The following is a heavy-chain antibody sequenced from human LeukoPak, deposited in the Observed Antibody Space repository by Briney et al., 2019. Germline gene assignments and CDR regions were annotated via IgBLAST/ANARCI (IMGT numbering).Heavy chain of an antibody. D-gene: IGHD3-22*01. J-gene: IGHJ1*01. Sequence: GGSLRLSCAASGFTFSRYWMHWVRQAPGKGLVWVSRINGDGSTTSYADSVKGGFTISRDNAKNTLYLQMNSLRDEDTAVYYCATGKYYDSRGYYTFGHWGQGTLVTVSS. CDR2: INGDGSTT. CDR3: ATGKYYDSRGYYTFGH. CDR1: GFTFSRYW. V-gene: IGHV3-74*01.